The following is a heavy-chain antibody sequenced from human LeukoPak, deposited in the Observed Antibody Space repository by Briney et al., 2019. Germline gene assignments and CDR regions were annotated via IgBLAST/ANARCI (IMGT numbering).Heavy chain of an antibody. V-gene: IGHV4-39*07. CDR1: GGSISSSSYY. Sequence: SETLSLTCTVSGGSISSSSYYWGWIRQPPGKGLEWIGSIYYSGSTYYNPSLKSRVTISVDTSKNQFSLKLSSVTAADTAVYYCARERGSGSSSWGQGTLVTVSS. J-gene: IGHJ4*02. D-gene: IGHD1-26*01. CDR2: IYYSGST. CDR3: ARERGSGSSS.